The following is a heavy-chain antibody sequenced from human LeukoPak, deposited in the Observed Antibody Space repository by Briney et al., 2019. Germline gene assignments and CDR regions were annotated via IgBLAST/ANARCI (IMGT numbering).Heavy chain of an antibody. V-gene: IGHV3-48*01. J-gene: IGHJ4*02. Sequence: GGSLRLSCAASGFTFSSYSMNWVRQAPGKGLEWVSYISSSSSTIYYADSVKGRFTISRDNSKNTLYLQMNSLRAEDTAVYYCAKVYYYDSSGYPLDYWGQGTLVTVSS. CDR1: GFTFSSYS. CDR2: ISSSSSTI. CDR3: AKVYYYDSSGYPLDY. D-gene: IGHD3-22*01.